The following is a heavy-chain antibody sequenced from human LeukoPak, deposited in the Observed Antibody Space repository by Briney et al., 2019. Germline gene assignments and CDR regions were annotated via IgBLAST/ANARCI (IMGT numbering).Heavy chain of an antibody. J-gene: IGHJ6*02. CDR2: INHSGST. D-gene: IGHD2-8*01. V-gene: IGHV4-34*01. CDR3: ARGKGVLMVYAIIYYYGMDV. CDR1: GGSFSGYY. Sequence: KASETLSLTCAVYGGSFSGYYWSWIRQPPGKGLEWIGEINHSGSTNYNPSLKSRVTISVDTSKSQFSLKLSSVTAADTAVYYCARGKGVLMVYAIIYYYGMDVWGQGTTVTVSS.